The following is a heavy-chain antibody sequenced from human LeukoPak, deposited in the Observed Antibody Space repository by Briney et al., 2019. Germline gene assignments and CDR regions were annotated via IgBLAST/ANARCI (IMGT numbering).Heavy chain of an antibody. CDR3: ARSGQWELLDY. J-gene: IGHJ4*02. CDR1: GGSISSSSYY. V-gene: IGHV4-39*07. CDR2: IYYSGST. D-gene: IGHD1-26*01. Sequence: SETLSLTCTVSGGSISSSSYYWGWIRQPPGKGLEWIGSIYYSGSTYYNPSLKSRVTISVDTSKNQFSLKLSSVTAADTAVYYCARSGQWELLDYWGQGTLVTVSS.